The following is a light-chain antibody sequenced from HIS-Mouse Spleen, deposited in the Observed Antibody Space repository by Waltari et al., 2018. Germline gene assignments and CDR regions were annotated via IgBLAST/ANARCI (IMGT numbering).Light chain of an antibody. V-gene: IGKV1-9*01. CDR1: QGISSY. J-gene: IGKJ1*01. CDR2: AAP. Sequence: DIQLTQSPSFLSASVGDRVTITCRASQGISSYLAWYQQNPGKAPKLLIYAAPTLQSGVPSRFSGSGSGTEFTLTICSLQPEDFATYYCQQLNSYPPTFGQGTKVEIK. CDR3: QQLNSYPPT.